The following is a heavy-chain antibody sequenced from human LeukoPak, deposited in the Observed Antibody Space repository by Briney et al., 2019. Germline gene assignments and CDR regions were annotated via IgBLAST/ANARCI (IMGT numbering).Heavy chain of an antibody. Sequence: ASVKVSCKASGYTFTSYGISWVRQAPGQGLEWMGWISAYNGNTNYAQKLQGRVTMTTDTPTSTAYMELRSLRSDDTAVYYCARGTGRGYGGNSDAFDIWGQGTMVTVSS. D-gene: IGHD4-23*01. J-gene: IGHJ3*02. CDR2: ISAYNGNT. V-gene: IGHV1-18*01. CDR3: ARGTGRGYGGNSDAFDI. CDR1: GYTFTSYG.